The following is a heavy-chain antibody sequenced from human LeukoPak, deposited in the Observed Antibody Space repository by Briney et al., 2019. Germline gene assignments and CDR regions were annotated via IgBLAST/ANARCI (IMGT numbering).Heavy chain of an antibody. V-gene: IGHV3-30-3*01. J-gene: IGHJ4*02. D-gene: IGHD3-3*01. CDR1: GFTFSSYA. CDR3: ARANGFWSGYLDY. CDR2: ISYDGSNK. Sequence: GGSLRLSCAASGFTFSSYAMHWVRQAPGKGLEWVAVISYDGSNKYYADSVKGRFTISRDNSKNTLYLQMNSPRAEDTAVYYCARANGFWSGYLDYWGQGTLVTVSS.